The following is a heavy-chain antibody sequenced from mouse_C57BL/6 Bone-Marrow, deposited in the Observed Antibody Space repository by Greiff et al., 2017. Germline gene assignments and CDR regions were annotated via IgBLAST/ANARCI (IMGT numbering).Heavy chain of an antibody. V-gene: IGHV1-61*01. CDR3: AKRGGYDGRSPYYFDY. D-gene: IGHD2-2*01. Sequence: VQLQQPGAELVRPGSSVKLSCKASGYTFTSYWMDWVKQRPGQGLEWIGNIYPSDSETHYNQKFKDKATLTVDKSSSTAYMQRSSLTSEDSAVYYCAKRGGYDGRSPYYFDYWGQGTTLTVSS. J-gene: IGHJ2*01. CDR1: GYTFTSYW. CDR2: IYPSDSET.